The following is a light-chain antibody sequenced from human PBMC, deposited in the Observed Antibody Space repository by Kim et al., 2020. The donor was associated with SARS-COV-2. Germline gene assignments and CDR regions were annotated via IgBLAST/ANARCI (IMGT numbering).Light chain of an antibody. CDR1: QSFSNY. V-gene: IGKV1-5*01. CDR3: QQYFTYPWT. J-gene: IGKJ1*01. Sequence: DIQMTQSPSTLSASVGDRVTITCRASQSFSNYLAWYQQRPGKAPKLLIYDAFTLESGVPSRFSVRGSGTEFTLTISSLQPDDFATYYCQQYFTYPWTFGQGTKVDIK. CDR2: DAF.